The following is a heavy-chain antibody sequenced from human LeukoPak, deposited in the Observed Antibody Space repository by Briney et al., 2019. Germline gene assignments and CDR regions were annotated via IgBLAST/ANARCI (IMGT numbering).Heavy chain of an antibody. D-gene: IGHD2-2*01. CDR1: GGTFSSYT. V-gene: IGHV1-69*04. Sequence: SVKVSCKASGGTFSSYTISWGRQAPGQGLEWMGRIIPILGIANYAQKFQGRVTITADKSTSTAYMELSSLRSEDTAVYYCARELGCSSTSCKPWGQGTLVTVSS. CDR3: ARELGCSSTSCKP. J-gene: IGHJ5*02. CDR2: IIPILGIA.